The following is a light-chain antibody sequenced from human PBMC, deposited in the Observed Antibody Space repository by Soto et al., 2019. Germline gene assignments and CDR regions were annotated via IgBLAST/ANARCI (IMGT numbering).Light chain of an antibody. CDR2: NNN. J-gene: IGLJ1*01. V-gene: IGLV1-44*01. CDR3: AAWDDSLNGLV. Sequence: QSVLTQPPSASGTPGQRVTISCSGSSSNIGSNTVNWYQQLPGTAPKLLIYNNNQRPSGVPDRFSGSESGTSASLAISGLQSEDEADYYCAAWDDSLNGLVFGTGTKLTVL. CDR1: SSNIGSNT.